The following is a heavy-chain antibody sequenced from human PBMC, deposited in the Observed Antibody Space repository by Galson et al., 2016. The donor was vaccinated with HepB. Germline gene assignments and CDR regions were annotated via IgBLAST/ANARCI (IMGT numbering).Heavy chain of an antibody. CDR3: ARPRDYGFDS. Sequence: ETLSLTCSVSGGSISSSAYWGWIRQPPGKGLEWIANIHYSGSIDYKSSLKSRVTISLDKFKNQFSLKLNSVTAADTAFYYCARPRDYGFDSWGQGTLVTVSS. D-gene: IGHD4-17*01. CDR1: GGSISSSAY. J-gene: IGHJ4*02. V-gene: IGHV4-39*01. CDR2: IHYSGSI.